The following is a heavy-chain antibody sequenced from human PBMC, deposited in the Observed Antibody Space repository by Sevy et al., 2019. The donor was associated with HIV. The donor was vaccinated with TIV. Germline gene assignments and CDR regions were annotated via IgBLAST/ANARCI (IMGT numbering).Heavy chain of an antibody. CDR1: GGSVSSDNYY. CDR2: IYYSGST. Sequence: SETLSLTCTVSGGSVSSDNYYWSWIRQPPGKGLEWIGNIYYSGSTNYNPSLKSRVTIPVDTSKTQFSLKLSSVTAADTAVYYCARDHSRSYYDSWFDPWGQGTLVTVSS. V-gene: IGHV4-61*01. J-gene: IGHJ5*02. D-gene: IGHD1-26*01. CDR3: ARDHSRSYYDSWFDP.